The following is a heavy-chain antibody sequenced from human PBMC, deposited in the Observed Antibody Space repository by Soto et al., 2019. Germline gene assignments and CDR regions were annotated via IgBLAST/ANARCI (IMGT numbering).Heavy chain of an antibody. Sequence: EKLYRKASGYTIPRPGISCVRQAPRQRHEWMGWISAYNGNTNYAQKLQGRVTMTTDASTSTAYMELSSLRSEDTAVYYCARDVFFCAAPKSIEIDFVFLRQGIMITV. CDR1: GYTIPRPG. J-gene: IGHJ3*01. CDR3: ARDVFFCAAPKSIEIDFVF. V-gene: IGHV1-18*01. CDR2: ISAYNGNT. D-gene: IGHD2-21*01.